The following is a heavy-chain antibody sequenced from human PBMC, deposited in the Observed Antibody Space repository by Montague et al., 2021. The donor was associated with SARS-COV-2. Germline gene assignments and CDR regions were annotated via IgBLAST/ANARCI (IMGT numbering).Heavy chain of an antibody. D-gene: IGHD6-13*01. J-gene: IGHJ4*02. CDR3: ARDRYSSSWYGQKYYFDY. CDR1: GGSFSGYY. CDR2: INHSGST. Sequence: SETLSLTCAVYGGSFSGYYWSWIRQPPGKGLEWIEEINHSGSTNYNPSLKSRVTISVDTSKNQFSLKLSSVTAADTAVYYCARDRYSSSWYGQKYYFDYWGQGTLVTVPS. V-gene: IGHV4-34*01.